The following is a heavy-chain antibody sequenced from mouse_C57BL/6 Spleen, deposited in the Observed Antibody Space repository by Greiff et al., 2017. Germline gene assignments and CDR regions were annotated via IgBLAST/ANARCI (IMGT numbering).Heavy chain of an antibody. CDR2: IYPGDGDT. V-gene: IGHV1-82*01. Sequence: VHLVESGPELVKPGASVKISCKASGYAFSSSWMNWVKQRPGKGLEWIGRIYPGDGDTNYNGKFKGKATLTADKSSSTAYMQLSSLTSEDSAVYFCARRDDYDVNYYAMDYWGQGTSVTVSS. CDR1: GYAFSSSW. CDR3: ARRDDYDVNYYAMDY. J-gene: IGHJ4*01. D-gene: IGHD2-4*01.